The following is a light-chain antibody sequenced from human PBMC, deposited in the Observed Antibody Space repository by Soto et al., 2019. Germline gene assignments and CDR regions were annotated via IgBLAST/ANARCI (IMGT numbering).Light chain of an antibody. V-gene: IGKV1-5*01. CDR2: DAS. CDR1: QSISSY. J-gene: IGKJ1*01. Sequence: DIQMTQSPPSLSASVGDRVTITCRASQSISSYLNWYQQKPGKAPKLLIYDASSLESGVPSRFSGSGSGTEFTLTISSLQPDDFATYYCQQYNSYSWTFGQGTKVDIK. CDR3: QQYNSYSWT.